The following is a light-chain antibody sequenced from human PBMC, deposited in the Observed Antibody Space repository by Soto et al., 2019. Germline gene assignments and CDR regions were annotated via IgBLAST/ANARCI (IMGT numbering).Light chain of an antibody. CDR1: SSDVGGYNY. J-gene: IGLJ2*01. V-gene: IGLV2-8*01. Sequence: QSALTQPPSASGSPGQSVTISCTGTSSDVGGYNYVSWYQQHPGKAPKLMIYEVSKRPSGVPDRFSGSKSVNTASLTVSGLQAEDEADYYCSSYAGSNNLLFGGGTKLTVL. CDR2: EVS. CDR3: SSYAGSNNLL.